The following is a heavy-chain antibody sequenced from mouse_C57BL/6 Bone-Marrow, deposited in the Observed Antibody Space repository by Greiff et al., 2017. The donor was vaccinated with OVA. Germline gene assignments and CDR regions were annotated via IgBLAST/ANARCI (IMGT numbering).Heavy chain of an antibody. CDR3: AKRDYGGSYWYFDV. V-gene: IGHV2-9*01. CDR1: GFSLTSYG. J-gene: IGHJ1*03. D-gene: IGHD1-1*01. CDR2: IWGGGST. Sequence: VKLLESGPGLVAPAQSLSITCTASGFSLTSYGVDWVRQPPGKGLEWLGVIWGGGSTNYNSAPMSRLSINKDNTKSQVFLKMNGLQTDDTAMYYCAKRDYGGSYWYFDVWGTGTTVTVSS.